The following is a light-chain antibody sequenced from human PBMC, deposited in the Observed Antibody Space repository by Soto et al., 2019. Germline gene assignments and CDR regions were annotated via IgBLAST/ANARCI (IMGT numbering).Light chain of an antibody. CDR3: QQYNIYRWT. CDR1: QSISTW. V-gene: IGKV1-5*03. Sequence: DIQMTQSPSTLSASVGDRVTITCRASQSISTWLAWYQQKPGKAPKLLIYKASSLESGVPSRFSGSGSGTEFTLTISSLQPDDFATYYCQQYNIYRWTFGLGTKVDIK. J-gene: IGKJ1*01. CDR2: KAS.